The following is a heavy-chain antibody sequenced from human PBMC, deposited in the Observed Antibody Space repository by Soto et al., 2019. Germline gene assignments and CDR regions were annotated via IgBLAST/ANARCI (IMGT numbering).Heavy chain of an antibody. CDR2: ISGTCGTT. Sequence: EVQLLESGGGLVQPGGSLRLSCAASGFTFSSYAMSWVLQAPGTGLEWVSAISGTCGTTYYEDAVKGRFTVSRDNSRNTLHLQMNSLRAEDTAIYYCAKFFVETGGSSGWPWAFHFGGQGTLVTVSS. CDR3: AKFFVETGGSSGWPWAFHF. V-gene: IGHV3-23*01. CDR1: GFTFSSYA. J-gene: IGHJ4*02. D-gene: IGHD6-19*01.